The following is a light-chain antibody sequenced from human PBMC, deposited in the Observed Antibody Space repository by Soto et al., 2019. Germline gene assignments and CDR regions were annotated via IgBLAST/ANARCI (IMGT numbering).Light chain of an antibody. CDR1: QSVSSN. CDR2: DAS. Sequence: EIVMTQSPATLSVSPGERATLSCRASQSVSSNLAWYQQKPGQAPRLLIYDASTMAPGIPARFSGSGSGTEFTLTISSLQSEDFAVYYCQQYSAWWTFGQGTTVEIK. J-gene: IGKJ1*01. CDR3: QQYSAWWT. V-gene: IGKV3-15*01.